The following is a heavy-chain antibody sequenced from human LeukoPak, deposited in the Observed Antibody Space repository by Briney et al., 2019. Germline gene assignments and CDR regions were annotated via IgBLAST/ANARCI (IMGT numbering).Heavy chain of an antibody. CDR2: INGSGSST. Sequence: GSLRLSCAASGFTFSSYAMSWVRQAPGKGLEWVSAINGSGSSTYYADSVKGRFTISRDNSKNTLYLQMNRLRAEDTAVYYCAGSGSYYRLDYWGQGIRVTVSS. CDR3: AGSGSYYRLDY. CDR1: GFTFSSYA. V-gene: IGHV3-23*01. J-gene: IGHJ4*02. D-gene: IGHD3-10*01.